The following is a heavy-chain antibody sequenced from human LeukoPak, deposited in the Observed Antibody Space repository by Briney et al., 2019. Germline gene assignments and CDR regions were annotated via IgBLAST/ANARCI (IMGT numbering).Heavy chain of an antibody. V-gene: IGHV4-34*01. CDR3: ARDTAMDAFYL. D-gene: IGHD5-18*01. J-gene: IGHJ4*02. CDR1: GGSFSGYY. CDR2: INHSGST. Sequence: SETLSLTCAVYGGSFSGYYWSWIRQPPGKGLEWIGEINHSGSTNYNPSLKSRVTISVDTSKNQFSLKLSSVTAADTAVYYCARDTAMDAFYLRGQGTLVTVSS.